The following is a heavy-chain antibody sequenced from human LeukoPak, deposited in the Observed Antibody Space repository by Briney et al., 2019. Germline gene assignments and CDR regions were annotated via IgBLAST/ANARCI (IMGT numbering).Heavy chain of an antibody. V-gene: IGHV1-2*02. CDR3: ARGDHYDVLTGFQTPSHFSDY. J-gene: IGHJ4*02. CDR2: INPNSGGT. D-gene: IGHD3-9*01. CDR1: GYTFTAYY. Sequence: ASVKVSCKASGYTFTAYYVHWVRQAPGQGLEWMGWINPNSGGTNYAQKFQGRVTMTRDTSISTAYMELSSLRSDDTAVYYCARGDHYDVLTGFQTPSHFSDYWGQGTLVTVSS.